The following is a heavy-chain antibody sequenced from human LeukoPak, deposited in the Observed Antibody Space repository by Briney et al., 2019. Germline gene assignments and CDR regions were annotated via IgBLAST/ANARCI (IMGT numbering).Heavy chain of an antibody. J-gene: IGHJ5*02. CDR2: INHSGST. D-gene: IGHD6-13*01. Sequence: PSETLSLTCAIYGGSFSGYYWSWIRQPPGKGLEWIGEINHSGSTNYNPSLKSRVTISVDTSKNQFSLKLSSVTAADTAVYYCARSYSSSWYGIRWFDPWGQGTLVTVSS. CDR1: GGSFSGYY. CDR3: ARSYSSSWYGIRWFDP. V-gene: IGHV4-34*01.